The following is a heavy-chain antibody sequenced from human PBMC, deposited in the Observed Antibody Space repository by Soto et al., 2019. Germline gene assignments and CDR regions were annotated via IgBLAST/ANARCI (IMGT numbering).Heavy chain of an antibody. D-gene: IGHD6-13*01. J-gene: IGHJ4*02. Sequence: EVQLLESGGGLVQPGGSLRLSCAASGFTFSSYAMSWVRQAPGKGLEWVSAISGSGGSTYYADSVKGRFTISRDNSKSTLYLQMNSLRAEDTAVYYCAKVGFSSSSTFDYWGQGTLVTVSS. V-gene: IGHV3-23*01. CDR1: GFTFSSYA. CDR2: ISGSGGST. CDR3: AKVGFSSSSTFDY.